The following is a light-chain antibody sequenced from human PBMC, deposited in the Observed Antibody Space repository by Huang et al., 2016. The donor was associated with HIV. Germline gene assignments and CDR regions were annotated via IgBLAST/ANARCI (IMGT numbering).Light chain of an antibody. CDR3: QQYNDWPPIT. CDR2: DPY. V-gene: IGKV3D-15*01. CDR1: QSVGTN. Sequence: EILLTQSPATLSGSPGERASLSCRASQSVGTNLAWYQQKPGQAPRLLSYDPYTRATGIPARFSGSGSGTEFTLTISSLQSEDFAVYYGQQYNDWPPITFGQGTRLEI. J-gene: IGKJ5*01.